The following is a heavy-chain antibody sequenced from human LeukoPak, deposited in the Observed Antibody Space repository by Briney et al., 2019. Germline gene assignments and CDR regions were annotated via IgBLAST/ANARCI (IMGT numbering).Heavy chain of an antibody. CDR1: GFTFDDYG. J-gene: IGHJ4*02. V-gene: IGHV3-20*01. D-gene: IGHD4-17*01. Sequence: AGGSLRLSCAASGFTFDDYGMSWVRQAPGKGLEWVSGINWNGGSTGYADSVKGRFTISRDNAKNSLFLQMNSLRAEDTALYHCAREEVYGDYEDWGQGTLVTVSS. CDR3: AREEVYGDYED. CDR2: INWNGGST.